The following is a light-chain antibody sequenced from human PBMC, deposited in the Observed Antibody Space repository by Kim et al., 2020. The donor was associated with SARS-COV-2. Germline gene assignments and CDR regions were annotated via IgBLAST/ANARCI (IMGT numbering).Light chain of an antibody. CDR1: NSDVGDYAY. Sequence: GQSITISCTGTNSDVGDYAYVSWYQQHPGKAPKLIIFDVSNRPSGVSSRFSGSKSGNTASLTISGLQDEDEADYYCCSYARGSAYVFGTGTKVTVL. CDR3: CSYARGSAYV. J-gene: IGLJ1*01. V-gene: IGLV2-14*03. CDR2: DVS.